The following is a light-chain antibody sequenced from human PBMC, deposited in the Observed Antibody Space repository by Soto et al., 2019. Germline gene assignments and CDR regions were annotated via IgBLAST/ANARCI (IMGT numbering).Light chain of an antibody. V-gene: IGLV1-44*01. J-gene: IGLJ3*02. Sequence: QSVLTQPPSASGTPGQRVTISCSGSSSNIGSNTVNWYQQLPGTAPKLLIYSNNQRPSGVADRFSCSKYGSSASLAISGLQSDDEADYYCSAWDDSMNGWVFGGGTKLTVL. CDR3: SAWDDSMNGWV. CDR2: SNN. CDR1: SSNIGSNT.